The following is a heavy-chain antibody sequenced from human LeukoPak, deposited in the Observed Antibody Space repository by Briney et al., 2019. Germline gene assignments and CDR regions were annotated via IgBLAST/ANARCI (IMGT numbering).Heavy chain of an antibody. Sequence: SETLSLTCTVSGGSISSYYWSWTRQPPGKGLEWIGDIYYSGSTNYNPSLKSRVTISVDPSKNQFSLKLSSVTAADTAVYYCARVSGDYNYYYYYGMDVWGQGTTVTVSS. CDR1: GGSISSYY. V-gene: IGHV4-59*01. CDR3: ARVSGDYNYYYYYGMDV. D-gene: IGHD4-17*01. CDR2: IYYSGST. J-gene: IGHJ6*02.